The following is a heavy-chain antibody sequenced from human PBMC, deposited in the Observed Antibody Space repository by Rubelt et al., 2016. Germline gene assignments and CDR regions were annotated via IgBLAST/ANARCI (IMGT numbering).Heavy chain of an antibody. CDR2: GGIT. Sequence: GGITHYEDSVKGRFTISRDNSKNTLYLQMNSLRAEDTAVYYCAKEAQDYYGMDVWGQGTTVTVSS. CDR3: AKEAQDYYGMDV. J-gene: IGHJ6*02. V-gene: IGHV3-23*01.